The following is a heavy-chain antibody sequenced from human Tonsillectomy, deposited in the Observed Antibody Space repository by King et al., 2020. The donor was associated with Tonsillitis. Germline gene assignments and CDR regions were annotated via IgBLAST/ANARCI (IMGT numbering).Heavy chain of an antibody. Sequence: QLVQSGAEMKKPGASVKVSCKASGYTFTNYAIHWVRQAPGQRLEWMGRINVGNGNTKYSQTFQRRVAITRDTSASTAYMELRSLTSEDTAIYYCARNGDYESYYYYMDVWGTGTTVTVSS. D-gene: IGHD4-17*01. J-gene: IGHJ6*03. V-gene: IGHV1-3*01. CDR1: GYTFTNYA. CDR3: ARNGDYESYYYYMDV. CDR2: INVGNGNT.